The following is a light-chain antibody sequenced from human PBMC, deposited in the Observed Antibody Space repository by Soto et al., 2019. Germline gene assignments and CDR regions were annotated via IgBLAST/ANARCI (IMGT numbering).Light chain of an antibody. CDR3: QQYNTYRT. Sequence: DIKMTQSPSTLSASVGDRVTITCRASQSVSPSLAWYQQKPGIAPKHLIYQASILQSGVPSRFSGSVTGTEFTLTISSLQPDDGATYYCQQYNTYRTFGQGTKVEIK. CDR2: QAS. J-gene: IGKJ1*01. V-gene: IGKV1-5*03. CDR1: QSVSPS.